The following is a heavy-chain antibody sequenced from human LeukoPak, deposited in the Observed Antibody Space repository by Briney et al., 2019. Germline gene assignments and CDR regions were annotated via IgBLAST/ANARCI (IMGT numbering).Heavy chain of an antibody. J-gene: IGHJ3*01. CDR1: GGSISNYY. CDR3: ARSYGDYITGAYAFDV. V-gene: IGHV4-59*08. D-gene: IGHD4-17*01. CDR2: IYYSGST. Sequence: SETLSLTCTVSGGSISNYYWSWIRQPPEKGLEWIGYIYYSGSTNYNPSLKSRLTISVDTSKNQFSLKLSSVTAAGTAVYYCARSYGDYITGAYAFDVWGQGTMVTVSS.